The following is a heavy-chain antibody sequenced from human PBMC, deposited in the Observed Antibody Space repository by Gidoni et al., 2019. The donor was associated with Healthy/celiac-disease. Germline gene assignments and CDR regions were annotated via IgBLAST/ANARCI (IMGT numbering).Heavy chain of an antibody. CDR1: GYSICSGYY. J-gene: IGHJ4*02. CDR3: ARSYGDYEFDY. D-gene: IGHD4-17*01. Sequence: QVQLQESGPGLVKPSETLSLPFPLSGYSICSGYYWGWIRQPPGKGLEWIGSIDHSGSSYYNPALKSRVTISVDTSKNQGSLKLSSVTAADTAVYYCARSYGDYEFDYWGQGTLVTVSS. V-gene: IGHV4-38-2*01. CDR2: IDHSGSS.